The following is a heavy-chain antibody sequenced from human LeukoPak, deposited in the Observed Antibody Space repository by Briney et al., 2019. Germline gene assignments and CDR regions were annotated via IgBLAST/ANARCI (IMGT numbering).Heavy chain of an antibody. CDR1: GFTFSSYA. CDR3: ARGRPHGNDY. V-gene: IGHV3-30-3*01. D-gene: IGHD4-23*01. CDR2: IPYDGSNK. J-gene: IGHJ4*02. Sequence: GRSLRLSCAASGFTFSSYAMHWVRQAPGKGLEWVAVIPYDGSNKYYADSVKGRFTISRDNSKNTLYLQMNSLRAEDTAVYYCARGRPHGNDYWGQGTLVTVSS.